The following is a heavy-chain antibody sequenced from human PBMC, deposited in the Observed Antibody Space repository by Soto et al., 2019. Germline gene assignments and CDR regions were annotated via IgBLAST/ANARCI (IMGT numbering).Heavy chain of an antibody. CDR3: ARAPILGATGDFDY. CDR1: GYTFTDYH. D-gene: IGHD1-26*01. V-gene: IGHV1-2*02. Sequence: QVHLVQSGAEVKRPGDSVKVSCKTSGYTFTDYHIHWVRQAPGQGLEWVGRITPRSGEIFYSPKFQGRVTLTSDTSVSTAYMELSTLRFDDTAVYYCARAPILGATGDFDYRGQGTLATVSS. J-gene: IGHJ4*02. CDR2: ITPRSGEI.